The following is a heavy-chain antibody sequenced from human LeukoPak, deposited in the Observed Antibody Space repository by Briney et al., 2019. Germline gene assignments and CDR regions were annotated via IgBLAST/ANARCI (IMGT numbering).Heavy chain of an antibody. D-gene: IGHD6-13*01. CDR1: GFTFSSYA. CDR3: ARGGVNVAAAVFDY. CDR2: ISSNGGST. J-gene: IGHJ4*02. V-gene: IGHV3-64*01. Sequence: PGGSLRLSCAASGFTFSSYAMHWVRQAPGKGLEYVSSISSNGGSTYYANSVEGRFTISRDNSKNTLYLQMGSLRAEDMAVYYCARGGVNVAAAVFDYWGQGTLVTVYS.